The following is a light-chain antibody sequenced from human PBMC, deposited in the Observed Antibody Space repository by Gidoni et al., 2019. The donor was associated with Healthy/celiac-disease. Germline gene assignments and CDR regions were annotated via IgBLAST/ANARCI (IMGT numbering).Light chain of an antibody. J-gene: IGKJ3*01. Sequence: IQLTQSPSSLSASVGDRVTITCRASQSISSYLNWYQQKPGKAPKLLIYAASSLQSGVPSRFSGSGAGTDFTLTISSLQPEDFATCYCQQRYSTPFAFXPXTKVDIK. CDR1: QSISSY. V-gene: IGKV1-39*01. CDR2: AAS. CDR3: QQRYSTPFA.